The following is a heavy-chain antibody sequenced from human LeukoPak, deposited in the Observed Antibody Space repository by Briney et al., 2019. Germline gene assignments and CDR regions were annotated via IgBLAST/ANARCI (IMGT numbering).Heavy chain of an antibody. CDR3: AKDIGSGAPHDAFDI. V-gene: IGHV3-9*03. CDR2: ISWNSGSI. D-gene: IGHD7-27*01. J-gene: IGHJ3*02. Sequence: GGSLRLSCAASGFTFSSYGMHWVRQAPGKGLEWVSGISWNSGSIGYADSVKGRFTISRDNAKNSLYLQMNSLRAEDMALYYCAKDIGSGAPHDAFDIWGQGTMVTVSS. CDR1: GFTFSSYG.